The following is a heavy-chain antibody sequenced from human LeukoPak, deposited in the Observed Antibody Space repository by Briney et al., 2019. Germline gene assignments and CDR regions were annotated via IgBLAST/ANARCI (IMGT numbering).Heavy chain of an antibody. CDR2: INHSGST. V-gene: IGHV4-34*01. CDR1: GGSFSDYY. J-gene: IGHJ6*03. CDR3: ARGFYYLDV. Sequence: PSETLSLTCTVYGGSFSDYYWSWVRQSPGKGLEWIGEINHSGSTNYNPSLESRVTLSVETSKNQFSLKVSSVTAADTAVYYCARGFYYLDVWGKGTTVTVSS.